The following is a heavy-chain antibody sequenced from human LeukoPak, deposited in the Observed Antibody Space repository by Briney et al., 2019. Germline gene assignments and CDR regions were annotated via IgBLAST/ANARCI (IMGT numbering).Heavy chain of an antibody. CDR3: VREFGGRGYFDL. D-gene: IGHD3-10*01. V-gene: IGHV1-8*03. CDR2: MNPNTENT. CDR1: GFTFTNYD. Sequence: ASVKVSCKTSGFTFTNYDIDWVRQATGQGLEWMGWMNPNTENTGYAQKFQGRVTISRDTSINTVYMELTSLRFEDTAAYYCVREFGGRGYFDLWGRGTLVTVSS. J-gene: IGHJ2*01.